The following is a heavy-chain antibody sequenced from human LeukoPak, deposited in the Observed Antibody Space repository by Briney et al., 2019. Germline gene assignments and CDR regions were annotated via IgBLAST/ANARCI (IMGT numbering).Heavy chain of an antibody. CDR3: ATDYDILTGYWSFDY. D-gene: IGHD3-9*01. Sequence: GASVKVSCKASGYTFTGYYMHWVRQAPGQGLEWMGWINPNSGGTNYAQKFQGRVTMTRDTSISTAHMELSRLRSDDTAVYYCATDYDILTGYWSFDYWGQGTLVTVSS. CDR1: GYTFTGYY. V-gene: IGHV1-2*02. CDR2: INPNSGGT. J-gene: IGHJ4*02.